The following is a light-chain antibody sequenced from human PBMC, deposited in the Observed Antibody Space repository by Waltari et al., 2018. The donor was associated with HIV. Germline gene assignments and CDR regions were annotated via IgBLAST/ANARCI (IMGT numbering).Light chain of an antibody. CDR2: EVS. Sequence: DIVMTQTPLSLSVPPGRPASISCMSTQSLLHSDGNTYLHWYLQKAGQPPQLLIYEVSNRFSGVPDRFSGSGSGTYFTLKISRVEAEDVGVYYCMQSTQLPITFGQGTRLEIK. V-gene: IGKV2D-29*01. CDR3: MQSTQLPIT. CDR1: QSLLHSDGNTY. J-gene: IGKJ5*01.